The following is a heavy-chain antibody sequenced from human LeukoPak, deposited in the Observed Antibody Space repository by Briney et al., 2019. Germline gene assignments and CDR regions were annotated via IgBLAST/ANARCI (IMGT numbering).Heavy chain of an antibody. CDR1: GGTFSRYA. CDR2: IIPIFGTA. Sequence: SVKVSCKASGGTFSRYAISWVRQAPGQGLEWMGRIIPIFGTANYAQKFQGRVTITTDESASTAYMELSSLRSEDTAVYYCARGVLWFGELYYFDYWGQGTLVTVSS. D-gene: IGHD3-10*01. CDR3: ARGVLWFGELYYFDY. V-gene: IGHV1-69*05. J-gene: IGHJ4*02.